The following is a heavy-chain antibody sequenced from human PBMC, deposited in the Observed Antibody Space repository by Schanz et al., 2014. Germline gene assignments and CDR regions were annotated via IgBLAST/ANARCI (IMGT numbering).Heavy chain of an antibody. V-gene: IGHV3-33*01. CDR1: GFTFNNYG. Sequence: VQLVESGGGLVQPGGSLKLSCVASGFTFNNYGMHWVRQAPGKGLGWVAVIWYDGSNKYYAESVKGRFTISRDNPKNTLYLQMNSLRAEDTAVYYCARDMTSMGESGFYYYGMDVWGQGTTATVSS. J-gene: IGHJ6*02. CDR3: ARDMTSMGESGFYYYGMDV. D-gene: IGHD1-26*01. CDR2: IWYDGSNK.